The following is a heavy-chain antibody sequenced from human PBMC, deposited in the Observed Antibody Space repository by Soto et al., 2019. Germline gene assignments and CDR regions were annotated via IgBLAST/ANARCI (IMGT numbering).Heavy chain of an antibody. CDR2: IYYSGST. Sequence: SETLSLTCTVSGGSISSGGYYWSWIRQHPGKGLEWIGYIYYSGSTYYNPSLKSRVTISVDTPKNQFSLKLSSVTAADTAVYYCARGMDSSWYDYYYYGMDVWGQGTTVTVSS. J-gene: IGHJ6*02. CDR1: GGSISSGGYY. CDR3: ARGMDSSWYDYYYYGMDV. V-gene: IGHV4-31*03. D-gene: IGHD6-13*01.